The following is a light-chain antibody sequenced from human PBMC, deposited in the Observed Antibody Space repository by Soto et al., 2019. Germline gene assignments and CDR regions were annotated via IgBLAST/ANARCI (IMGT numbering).Light chain of an antibody. J-gene: IGKJ1*01. V-gene: IGKV3-11*01. CDR2: AAS. CDR3: QQYSNWPLT. CDR1: QSVSSY. Sequence: EIMMTQSPATLSLSPGERATLSCRASQSVSSYLAWYQQKPGQAPRLLIYAASNRATGIPARFSGSGSGTDFTLTISSLEPEDFAVYYCQQYSNWPLTFGQGTKVEIK.